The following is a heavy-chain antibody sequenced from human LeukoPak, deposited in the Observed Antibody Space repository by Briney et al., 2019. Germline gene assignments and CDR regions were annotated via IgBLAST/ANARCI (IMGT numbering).Heavy chain of an antibody. Sequence: GGSLRLSCAASGFTFSSYWMSWVRQAPGKGLEWVAFIRYDGSNKFYADSVKARFTISRDNSENTVQLQMNSLRVEDTALYYCSKDLGHDYDILTVWGQGTLVTVSS. V-gene: IGHV3-30*02. CDR3: SKDLGHDYDILTV. CDR2: IRYDGSNK. J-gene: IGHJ4*02. D-gene: IGHD3-9*01. CDR1: GFTFSSYW.